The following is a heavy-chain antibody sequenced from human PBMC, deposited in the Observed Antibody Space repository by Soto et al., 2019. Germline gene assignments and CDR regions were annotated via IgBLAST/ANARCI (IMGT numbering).Heavy chain of an antibody. J-gene: IGHJ4*02. CDR1: GFTFSSFA. Sequence: EVQLLESGGGLVQPGGSLRLSCAASGFTFSSFAMSWVRQAPGKGLEWVSAISGRGDRTYFADSVKGRFTISRDNSMIRLYVQMNIRSAEDTVVYDCAKEVAESGLSPFCNYWVQGTLVTVS. CDR2: ISGRGDRT. D-gene: IGHD5-12*01. V-gene: IGHV3-23*01. CDR3: AKEVAESGLSPFCNY.